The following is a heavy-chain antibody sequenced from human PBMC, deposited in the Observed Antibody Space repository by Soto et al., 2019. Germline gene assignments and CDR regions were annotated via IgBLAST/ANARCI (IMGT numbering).Heavy chain of an antibody. CDR1: GGSISSGGYY. D-gene: IGHD6-13*01. CDR2: IYYSGST. CDR3: ARQALAIAAAGTSWFDP. Sequence: SETLSLTCTVSGGSISSGGYYWSWIRQHPGKGLEWIGYIYYSGSTYYNPSLKSRVTISVDTSKNQFSLKLSSVTAADTAVYYCARQALAIAAAGTSWFDPWGQGTLVTVSS. V-gene: IGHV4-31*03. J-gene: IGHJ5*02.